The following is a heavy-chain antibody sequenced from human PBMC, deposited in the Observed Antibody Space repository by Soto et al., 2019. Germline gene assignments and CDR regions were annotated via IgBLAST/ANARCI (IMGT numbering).Heavy chain of an antibody. Sequence: ASVKVSCKASGYTFTSYGISWVRQAPGQGLEWMGWISAYNGNTNYAQKLQGRVTMTTDTSTSTAYMELRSLRSDDTAVYYCARDGIAAAGPQDKYYYYYMAVWGKGTTVTVSS. D-gene: IGHD6-13*01. CDR3: ARDGIAAAGPQDKYYYYYMAV. CDR1: GYTFTSYG. CDR2: ISAYNGNT. V-gene: IGHV1-18*01. J-gene: IGHJ6*03.